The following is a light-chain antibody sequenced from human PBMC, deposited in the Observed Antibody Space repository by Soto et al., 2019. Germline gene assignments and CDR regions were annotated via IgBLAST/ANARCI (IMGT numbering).Light chain of an antibody. CDR3: SSYTSGSLYV. V-gene: IGLV2-14*01. J-gene: IGLJ1*01. Sequence: QSALTQPASVSGFPGRSIAISCTGTSSDVGGYNYVSWYQQHPGKAPKVMIYDVSNRPSGVSDRFSGSKSGNTASLTISGLQADDEADYYCSSYTSGSLYVFGTGTKVTVL. CDR2: DVS. CDR1: SSDVGGYNY.